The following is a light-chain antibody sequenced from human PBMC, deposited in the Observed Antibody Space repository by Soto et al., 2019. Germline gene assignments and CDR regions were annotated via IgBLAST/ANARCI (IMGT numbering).Light chain of an antibody. CDR1: QTISSW. J-gene: IGKJ1*01. CDR2: KAS. CDR3: QHYNSYSEA. V-gene: IGKV1-5*03. Sequence: DIQMTQSPSTLSGSVGDRVTITCRASQTISSWLAWYQKKPGKAPKLLIYKASTLKSGVPSRFSGSGSGTESTLTISGLQPEDFAACYCQHYNSYSEACGQGTKEELK.